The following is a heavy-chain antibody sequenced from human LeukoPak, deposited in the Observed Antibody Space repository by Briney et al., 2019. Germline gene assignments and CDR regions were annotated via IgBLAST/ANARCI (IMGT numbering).Heavy chain of an antibody. V-gene: IGHV1-8*01. J-gene: IGHJ3*02. CDR1: GYTFTSYD. CDR3: AREPPSAFNI. CDR2: MNPNSGNT. Sequence: ASVKVSCKASGYTFTSYDINSVRQATGQGLEWLGWMNPNSGNTGYAQKFQGRVTMTRNTSISTAYMELSSRGSAHTAVYYCAREPPSAFNIWGQGTMVTVSS.